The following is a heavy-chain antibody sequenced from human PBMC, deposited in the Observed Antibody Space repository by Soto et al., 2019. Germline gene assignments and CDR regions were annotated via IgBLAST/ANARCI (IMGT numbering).Heavy chain of an antibody. D-gene: IGHD6-13*01. V-gene: IGHV3-9*01. CDR2: INWNSGSI. Sequence: SLRLSCAASGFTFDDYAMHWVRQVPGKGLEWVLGINWNSGSIGYADSVKGRFAVSRDNAKNSLHLQMNSLRAEDTAFYYCVKDESINWYSGHFRHWGQGTLVTVSS. CDR1: GFTFDDYA. J-gene: IGHJ1*01. CDR3: VKDESINWYSGHFRH.